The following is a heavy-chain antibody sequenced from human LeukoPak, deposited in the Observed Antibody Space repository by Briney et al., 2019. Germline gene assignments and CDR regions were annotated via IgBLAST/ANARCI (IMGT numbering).Heavy chain of an antibody. CDR2: VNHSGST. CDR3: ARRASGWYFGAFYYYYMDV. Sequence: SETLSLTCAVYGGSFSDYYWSWIRQPPGEGLEWIGKVNHSGSTKYNPSLKSRVTISVDTSKNQFSLRLSSVTAADTAVYYCARRASGWYFGAFYYYYMDVWGKGTTVTVSS. CDR1: GGSFSDYY. J-gene: IGHJ6*03. V-gene: IGHV4-34*01. D-gene: IGHD6-19*01.